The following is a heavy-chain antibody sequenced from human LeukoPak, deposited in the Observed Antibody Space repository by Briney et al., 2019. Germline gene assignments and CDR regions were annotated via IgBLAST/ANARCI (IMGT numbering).Heavy chain of an antibody. CDR2: IHSGGNT. J-gene: IGHJ5*02. Sequence: PGGSLTLSCAASGFTVSGNSMTWVRPAPGKGLEWVSFIHSGGNTYYADSVKGRFTISRDSPKNTLYLQMNSLSAEDTAVYYCARDVSTSSTNRWGQGTLVTVSS. V-gene: IGHV3-66*01. D-gene: IGHD6-13*01. CDR3: ARDVSTSSTNR. CDR1: GFTVSGNS.